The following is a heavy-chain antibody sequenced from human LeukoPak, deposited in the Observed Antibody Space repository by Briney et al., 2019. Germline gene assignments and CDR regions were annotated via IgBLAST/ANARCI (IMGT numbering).Heavy chain of an antibody. CDR2: ISYSGTT. D-gene: IGHD3-10*01. CDR3: ARDRPFGESSH. CDR1: GGSISRYF. V-gene: IGHV4-59*12. J-gene: IGHJ4*02. Sequence: SETLSLTCTVSGGSISRYFWSWIRQSPGRGLEWLGYISYSGTTKYNPSLKSRVTISVDTSKNQFSLKLSSVTAADTAVYYCARDRPFGESSHWGQGTLVTVSS.